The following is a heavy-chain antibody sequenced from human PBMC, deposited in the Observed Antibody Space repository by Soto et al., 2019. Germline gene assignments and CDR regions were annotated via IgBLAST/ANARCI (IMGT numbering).Heavy chain of an antibody. CDR2: ISGSGSDT. D-gene: IGHD6-13*01. J-gene: IGHJ4*02. V-gene: IGHV3-23*01. CDR1: GFGLIDFA. Sequence: GGSLRLSYIASGFGLIDFAMSWVRQAPGKGLQWVSAISGSGSDTYYADSVKGRFTISRDTSKNTLYLQMNSLRAEDTALYYCAKSFSSNWYDYFNSWGQGRLVTVSS. CDR3: AKSFSSNWYDYFNS.